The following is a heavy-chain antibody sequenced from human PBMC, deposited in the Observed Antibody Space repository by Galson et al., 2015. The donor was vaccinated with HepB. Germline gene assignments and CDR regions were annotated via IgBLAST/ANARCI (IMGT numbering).Heavy chain of an antibody. V-gene: IGHV3-66*01. J-gene: IGHJ4*02. Sequence: SLRLSCAASGFTVSSNYMSWVRQAPGKGLAWVSVIYSGGSTYYADSVKGRFTISRDNSKNTLYLQMNRLRAEATAVYYCARDGATGSYYYFDYWGQGTLVTVSS. CDR2: IYSGGST. D-gene: IGHD1-26*01. CDR1: GFTVSSNY. CDR3: ARDGATGSYYYFDY.